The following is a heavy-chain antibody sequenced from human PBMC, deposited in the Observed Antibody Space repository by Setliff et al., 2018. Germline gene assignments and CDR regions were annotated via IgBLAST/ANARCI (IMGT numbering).Heavy chain of an antibody. J-gene: IGHJ4*02. CDR3: ARSRYYYDSSGYYYYFDY. CDR1: GGSISSYY. CDR2: IYTSGST. D-gene: IGHD3-22*01. Sequence: SETLSLTCTVSGGSISSYYWSWIRQPAGKGLEWIGRIYTSGSTNYNPSLKSRVTMSVDTSKNQFSLKLSSVTAADTAVYYCARSRYYYDSSGYYYYFDYWGQGTLVTVPQ. V-gene: IGHV4-4*07.